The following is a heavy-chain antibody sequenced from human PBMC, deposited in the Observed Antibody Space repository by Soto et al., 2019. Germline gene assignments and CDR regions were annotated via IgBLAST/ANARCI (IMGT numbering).Heavy chain of an antibody. CDR2: ISGSGGST. Sequence: GSLRLSCAASGFTFSSYAMSWVRQAPGKGLEWVSAISGSGGSTYYADSVKGRFTISRDNSKNTLYLQMNSLRAEDTAVYYCAKGGDYVFYYYYGMDVWGQGTTVTVSS. V-gene: IGHV3-23*01. D-gene: IGHD4-17*01. CDR1: GFTFSSYA. J-gene: IGHJ6*02. CDR3: AKGGDYVFYYYYGMDV.